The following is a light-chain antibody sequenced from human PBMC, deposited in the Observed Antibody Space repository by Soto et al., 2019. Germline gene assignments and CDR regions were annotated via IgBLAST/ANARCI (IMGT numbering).Light chain of an antibody. CDR2: SAS. CDR1: QSIRNY. J-gene: IGKJ1*01. V-gene: IGKV1-39*01. CDR3: QQTHSTPPT. Sequence: DIHMTHAPSSLSASVVGRVTITCRASQSIRNYVHWYQQKPGKAPKLLIYSASSLQSGVPSRFSGSGSGTDFTLIISSLQPEDFATYYCQQTHSTPPTFGQGTKVDIK.